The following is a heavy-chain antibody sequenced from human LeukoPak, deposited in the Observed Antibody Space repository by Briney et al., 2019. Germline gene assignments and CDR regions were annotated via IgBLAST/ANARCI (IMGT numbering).Heavy chain of an antibody. CDR2: INPRGGST. J-gene: IGHJ1*01. CDR3: GRDRFTWGSHHFPEH. D-gene: IGHD3-16*01. Sequence: GASVKVSCKASGYSFAYYHIHWVRQAPGQGLEWMGIINPRGGSTTYAQKFQGRVTMTRDSSANTVSMEVNSLRSDDTAMYYCGRDRFTWGSHHFPEHWGQGTLVTVSS. V-gene: IGHV1-46*01. CDR1: GYSFAYYH.